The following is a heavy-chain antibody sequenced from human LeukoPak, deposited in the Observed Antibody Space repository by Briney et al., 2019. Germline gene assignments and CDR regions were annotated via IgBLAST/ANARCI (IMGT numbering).Heavy chain of an antibody. J-gene: IGHJ4*02. CDR1: GFTFSDYY. Sequence: GGSLRLSCAASGFTFSDYYMSWLRQAPGKGLEWVSYVTSSGNTLEYADSVKGRFIISRDNDKNSLLLLMNSLRADDTAVYYCARARRGGPFDYWGQGTLVTVSS. D-gene: IGHD3-16*01. CDR3: ARARRGGPFDY. V-gene: IGHV3-11*01. CDR2: VTSSGNTL.